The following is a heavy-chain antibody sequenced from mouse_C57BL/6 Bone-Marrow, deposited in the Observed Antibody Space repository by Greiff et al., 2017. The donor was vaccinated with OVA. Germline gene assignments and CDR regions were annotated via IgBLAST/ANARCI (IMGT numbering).Heavy chain of an antibody. V-gene: IGHV1-42*01. CDR1: GYSFTGYY. J-gene: IGHJ2*01. Sequence: VQLQQSGPELVKPGASVKISCKASGYSFTGYYMNWVKQSPEKSLEWIGELNPSTGGTTYNQKFKAKATLTVDKSSSTAYMQLKSLTSEDSAVYYCATEAYYYGSSSYYFDYWGQGTTLTVSS. CDR2: LNPSTGGT. CDR3: ATEAYYYGSSSYYFDY. D-gene: IGHD1-1*01.